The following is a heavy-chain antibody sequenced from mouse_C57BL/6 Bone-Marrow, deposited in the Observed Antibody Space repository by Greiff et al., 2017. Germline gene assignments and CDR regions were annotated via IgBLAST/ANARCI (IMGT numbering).Heavy chain of an antibody. J-gene: IGHJ1*03. CDR2: IWSGGST. V-gene: IGHV2-4*01. D-gene: IGHD2-3*01. Sequence: VQLQQSGPGLVQPSQSLSITCTVSGFSLTSYGVHWVRQPPGKGLEWLGVIWSGGSTDYNAAFISRLSISKDNSKSQVFFKMNSLQADDTAIYYCAKPPDGYYVYWYFDVWGTGTTVTVSS. CDR1: GFSLTSYG. CDR3: AKPPDGYYVYWYFDV.